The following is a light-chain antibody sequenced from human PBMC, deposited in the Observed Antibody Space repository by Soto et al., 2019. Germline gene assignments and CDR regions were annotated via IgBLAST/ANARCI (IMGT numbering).Light chain of an antibody. CDR1: QSLNSPY. J-gene: IGKJ2*01. CDR2: TAS. V-gene: IGKV3-20*01. CDR3: QQYVESPYT. Sequence: IVLTQSPATLSLSPGERATLSCRARQSLNSPYLAWYQHKPGQAPRLRIYTASRRATGIPDRLTGSGSGADFTLTISRLEPEDFAVYFCQQYVESPYTFGQGTKLDIK.